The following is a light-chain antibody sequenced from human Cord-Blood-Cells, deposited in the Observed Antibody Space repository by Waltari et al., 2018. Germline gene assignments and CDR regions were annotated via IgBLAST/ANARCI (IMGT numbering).Light chain of an antibody. V-gene: IGLV3-19*01. J-gene: IGLJ3*02. CDR3: NARDSSGNHWV. CDR1: SLRSYY. Sequence: SSELTQDPAVSVALGQTVRITCKGDSLRSYYASWYQQKPGQAPVLVIYGKNNRPSGIPERFSGSSSGNTASLTITGAQAEDEADYYCNARDSSGNHWVFGGGTKLTV. CDR2: GKN.